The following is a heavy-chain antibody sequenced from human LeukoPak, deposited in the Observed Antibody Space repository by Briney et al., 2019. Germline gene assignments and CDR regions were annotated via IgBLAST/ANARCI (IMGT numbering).Heavy chain of an antibody. J-gene: IGHJ1*01. D-gene: IGHD2-15*01. Sequence: GGSLRLSCAASGFTFSSYWMSWVRQAPGKGLEWVADIKQDGSEKYYVDSVKGRFTISRDNAKNSLYLQMNSLRAEDTAVYYCARDLMGAAHYFQHWGQGTLVTVSS. CDR3: ARDLMGAAHYFQH. CDR2: IKQDGSEK. V-gene: IGHV3-7*01. CDR1: GFTFSSYW.